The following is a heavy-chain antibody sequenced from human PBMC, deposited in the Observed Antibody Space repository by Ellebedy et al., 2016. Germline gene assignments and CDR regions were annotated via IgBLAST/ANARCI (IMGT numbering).Heavy chain of an antibody. CDR2: IYPADSDT. V-gene: IGHV5-51*01. CDR1: GYSFTSYW. J-gene: IGHJ4*02. CDR3: ARLWNGGLDY. Sequence: GESLKISCKGSGYSFTSYWIGWVRQMPGKGLECMGIIYPADSDTRYSPSFQGQVTMSADMSITTAYLQWSSLKASDTAMYYCARLWNGGLDYWGQGILVTVSS. D-gene: IGHD1-1*01.